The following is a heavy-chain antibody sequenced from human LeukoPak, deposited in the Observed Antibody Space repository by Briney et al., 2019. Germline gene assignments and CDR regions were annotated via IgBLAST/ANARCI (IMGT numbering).Heavy chain of an antibody. CDR1: GGSISSGGYS. J-gene: IGHJ4*02. CDR2: IYHSGST. Sequence: KTSETLSLTCAVSGGSISSGGYSWSWIRQPPGKGPEWIGYIYHSGSTYYNPSLKSRVTISVDRSKNQFSLKLSSVTAADTAVYYCARGGDSSGYYYFDYWGQGTLVTVSS. CDR3: ARGGDSSGYYYFDY. V-gene: IGHV4-30-2*01. D-gene: IGHD3-22*01.